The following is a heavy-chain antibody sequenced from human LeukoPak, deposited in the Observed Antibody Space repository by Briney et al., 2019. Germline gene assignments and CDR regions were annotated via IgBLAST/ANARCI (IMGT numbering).Heavy chain of an antibody. D-gene: IGHD6-6*01. CDR3: ARAIAARPIRPLGAFDI. Sequence: SETLSLTCAVYGGSFSGYYWSWIRQPPGKGLEWIGEINHSGSTNYNPSLKSRVTISVDTSKNQFSLKLSSVTAADTAVYYCARAIAARPIRPLGAFDIWGQGTMVTVSS. V-gene: IGHV4-34*01. CDR1: GGSFSGYY. J-gene: IGHJ3*02. CDR2: INHSGST.